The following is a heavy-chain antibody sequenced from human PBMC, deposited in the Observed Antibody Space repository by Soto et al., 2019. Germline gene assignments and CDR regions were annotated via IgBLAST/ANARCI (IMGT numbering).Heavy chain of an antibody. V-gene: IGHV4-39*01. D-gene: IGHD2-21*02. CDR3: ARPCRETCGGVWTNWFDP. Sequence: QLQLQESGPGLVKPSETLSLTCTVSGGSISSSSYYWGWIRQSPGKGLEWIGTIYYSGTTYYNPSLKTRVTISMDTSKNQFSLKMTSVTAADSAVYYCARPCRETCGGVWTNWFDPWGQGTLVTVSS. J-gene: IGHJ5*02. CDR1: GGSISSSSYY. CDR2: IYYSGTT.